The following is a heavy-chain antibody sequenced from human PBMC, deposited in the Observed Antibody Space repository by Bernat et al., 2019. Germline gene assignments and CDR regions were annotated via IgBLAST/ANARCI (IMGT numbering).Heavy chain of an antibody. Sequence: EVQLVESGGGLVQPGGSLKLSCAASGFTFSGSAMHWVRQASGKGLEWVGRIRSKANSYATAYAASVKGRFTISRDDSKNTAYLQMNSLKTEDTAVYYCTRLSSGRSDWGQGTLVTVSS. V-gene: IGHV3-73*01. CDR2: IRSKANSYAT. CDR1: GFTFSGSA. CDR3: TRLSSGRSD. J-gene: IGHJ4*02. D-gene: IGHD3-10*01.